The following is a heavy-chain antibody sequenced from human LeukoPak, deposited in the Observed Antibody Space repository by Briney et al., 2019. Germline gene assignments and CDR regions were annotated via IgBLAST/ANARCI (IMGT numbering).Heavy chain of an antibody. CDR1: GHTFTGYD. Sequence: GASVKVSCTVSGHTFTGYDMHCVRQAPGPGLEWMRWINPNSGGTNYAQKFQGRVTRTSDTSISTAYMELSRLRSDDTAVDYCASLGGYSGYDATGLVGYWGQGTLVTVSS. V-gene: IGHV1-2*02. J-gene: IGHJ4*02. CDR2: INPNSGGT. D-gene: IGHD5-12*01. CDR3: ASLGGYSGYDATGLVGY.